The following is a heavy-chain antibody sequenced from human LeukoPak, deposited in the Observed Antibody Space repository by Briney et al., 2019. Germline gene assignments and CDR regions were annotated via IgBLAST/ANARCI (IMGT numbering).Heavy chain of an antibody. J-gene: IGHJ4*02. CDR2: ISWNSGSI. D-gene: IGHD6-19*01. CDR1: GFTFDDYA. Sequence: PGRSLRLSCAASGFTFDDYAMHWVRQAPGKGLEWVSGISWNSGSIGYADSVKGRFTTSRDNAKNSLYLQMNSLRAEDTALYYCAKGRSGWYPDYWGQGTLVTVSS. V-gene: IGHV3-9*01. CDR3: AKGRSGWYPDY.